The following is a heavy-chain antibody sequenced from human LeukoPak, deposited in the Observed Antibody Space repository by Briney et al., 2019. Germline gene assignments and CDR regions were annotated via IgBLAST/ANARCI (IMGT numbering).Heavy chain of an antibody. D-gene: IGHD3-3*01. V-gene: IGHV4-4*07. CDR3: ANYKRGSVFGVVKSGDYYYYMDV. Sequence: SETLSLTCTVSGGSISSNYWSWIRQPAGKGLEWIGRIFGSGNTNCNPSLKSRVTMSVDTSKNQFSLKLSSVTAADTAVYYCANYKRGSVFGVVKSGDYYYYMDVWGKGTTVTVSS. CDR2: IFGSGNT. CDR1: GGSISSNY. J-gene: IGHJ6*03.